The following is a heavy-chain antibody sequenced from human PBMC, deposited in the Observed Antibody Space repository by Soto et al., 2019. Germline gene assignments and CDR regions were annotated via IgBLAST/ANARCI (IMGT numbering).Heavy chain of an antibody. Sequence: QITLNESGPTVVKPAEPLTLTCTFSGFSLTTSGVGVGWIRQSPGKAPEWLALIYWDDDKRYSASLKIRLTITKDTSKNQVVLTMASVDPADTATYYCAHRILRTVFGLVTTTAIYFDFWGQGTPVVVSS. D-gene: IGHD3-3*01. V-gene: IGHV2-5*02. CDR2: IYWDDDK. CDR1: GFSLTTSGVG. J-gene: IGHJ4*02. CDR3: AHRILRTVFGLVTTTAIYFDF.